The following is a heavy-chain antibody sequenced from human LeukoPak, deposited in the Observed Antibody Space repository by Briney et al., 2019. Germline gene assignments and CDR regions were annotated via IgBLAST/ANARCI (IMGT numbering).Heavy chain of an antibody. D-gene: IGHD6-6*01. CDR3: ARASLSAFWYSSSPGDAFDI. CDR2: ISSTSTTI. CDR1: GFTFSTYS. Sequence: WGSLRLSCAASGFTFSTYSMNWVRQAPGKGLECVSYISSTSTTIYYADSVKGRFTISRDNAKNSLYLQMNSLRAEDTAVYYCARASLSAFWYSSSPGDAFDIWGQGTMVTVSS. J-gene: IGHJ3*02. V-gene: IGHV3-48*04.